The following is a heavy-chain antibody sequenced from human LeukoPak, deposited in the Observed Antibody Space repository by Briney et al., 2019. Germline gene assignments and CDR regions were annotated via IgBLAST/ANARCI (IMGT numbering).Heavy chain of an antibody. CDR3: ARGPSTTLTTR. Sequence: GGSLRFSCVVSGFTFSDYWMTWVRQAPGKGLEWVANIKHDGSDIHYVDSVKGRFTISRDNAQSSLFLQMSSLRREDTAVYYCARGPSTTLTTRWGQGTLVAVSS. CDR2: IKHDGSDI. J-gene: IGHJ4*02. V-gene: IGHV3-7*01. CDR1: GFTFSDYW. D-gene: IGHD4-17*01.